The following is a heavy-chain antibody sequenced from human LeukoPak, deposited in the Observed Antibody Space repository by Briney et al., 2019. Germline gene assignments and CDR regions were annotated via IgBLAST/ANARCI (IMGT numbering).Heavy chain of an antibody. Sequence: GGSLRLSCAASGFTFSKYWMLWVRQAPGKGLESVSRINTDGTVTTYAYSVKGRFTVSRDNADNTMFLQMNSVRDEDTAVYYCATKQWLAPPPDSWGQGTPVTVSS. CDR2: INTDGTVT. D-gene: IGHD6-19*01. CDR1: GFTFSKYW. V-gene: IGHV3-74*01. J-gene: IGHJ4*02. CDR3: ATKQWLAPPPDS.